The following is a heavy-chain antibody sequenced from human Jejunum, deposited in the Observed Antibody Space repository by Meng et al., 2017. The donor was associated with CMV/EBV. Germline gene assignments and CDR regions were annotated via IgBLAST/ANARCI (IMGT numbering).Heavy chain of an antibody. CDR3: ARGGYDFWTDYLHY. CDR1: GLPLSSYY. CDR2: INSDGTIT. D-gene: IGHD3-3*01. V-gene: IGHV3-74*01. J-gene: IGHJ4*02. Sequence: GLPLSSYYMYWVRQAPGKGLVWVSRINSDGTITYYADSVNGRFTISRDNAKNTLYLEMNSLRAEDTATYYCARGGYDFWTDYLHYWGQGALVTVSS.